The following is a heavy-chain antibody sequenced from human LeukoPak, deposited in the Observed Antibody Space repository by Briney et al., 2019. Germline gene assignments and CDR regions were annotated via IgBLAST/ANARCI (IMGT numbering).Heavy chain of an antibody. CDR1: GYTFTSYY. CDR3: ARDGYFDPGADYYYYYMDV. D-gene: IGHD3-9*01. CDR2: INPSGGST. Sequence: ASVKVSCKASGYTFTSYYMHWVRQAPGQGLEWMGIINPSGGSTSYAQKFQGRVTMTRDMSTSTVYMELSSLRSEDTAVYYCARDGYFDPGADYYYYYMDVWGKGTTVTVSS. J-gene: IGHJ6*03. V-gene: IGHV1-46*01.